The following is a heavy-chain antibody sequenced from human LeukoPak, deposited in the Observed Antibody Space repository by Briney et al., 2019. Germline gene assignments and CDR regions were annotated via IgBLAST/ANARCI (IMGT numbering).Heavy chain of an antibody. Sequence: GSSVKVSCKASGYTFTSYYMHWVRQAPGQGLEWMGIINPSGGSTSYAQKFQGRVTMTRDMSTSTVYMELSSLRSEDTAVYYCARGSLYCSGGSCDFDIWGQGTMVTVSS. D-gene: IGHD2-15*01. CDR3: ARGSLYCSGGSCDFDI. J-gene: IGHJ3*02. CDR1: GYTFTSYY. V-gene: IGHV1-46*01. CDR2: INPSGGST.